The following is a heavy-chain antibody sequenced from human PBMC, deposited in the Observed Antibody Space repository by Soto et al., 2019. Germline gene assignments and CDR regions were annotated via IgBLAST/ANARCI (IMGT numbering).Heavy chain of an antibody. D-gene: IGHD6-13*01. CDR1: GRTFSSYT. CDR3: ARVPVRYSSSWYLDY. J-gene: IGHJ4*02. Sequence: GASVKVSCKASGRTFSSYTITWVQQAPGQGLEWMGRMIPILGIANYAPKFQGRVTITADKSTSTAHMELSSLRSEDTVLYYCARVPVRYSSSWYLDYWGQGTLVTVSS. V-gene: IGHV1-69*02. CDR2: MIPILGIA.